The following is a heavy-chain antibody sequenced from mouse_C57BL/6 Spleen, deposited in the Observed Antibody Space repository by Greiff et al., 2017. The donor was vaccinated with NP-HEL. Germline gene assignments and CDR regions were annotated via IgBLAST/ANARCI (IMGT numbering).Heavy chain of an antibody. Sequence: VQLQQSGAELVRPGASVKLSCTASGFNIKDDYMHWVKQRPEQGLEWIGWIDPENGDTEYASKFQGKATITADTSSNTAYLQLSSLTSEDTAVYYCTTAVIINAMDYWGQGTSVTVSS. CDR2: IDPENGDT. CDR1: GFNIKDDY. CDR3: TTAVIINAMDY. V-gene: IGHV14-4*01. J-gene: IGHJ4*01.